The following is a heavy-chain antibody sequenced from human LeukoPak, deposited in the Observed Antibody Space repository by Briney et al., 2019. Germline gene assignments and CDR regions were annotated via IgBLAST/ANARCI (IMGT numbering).Heavy chain of an antibody. Sequence: PGGSLRLSCAASGFTFTSYDMHWVRQAPGKGLEWVAVISYDGISKSYADFVKGRFTISRDNSKNTLYLQMNSLRADDTAVYYCAKAALAGTLRSPSTYYFDYWGQGTLVTVSS. D-gene: IGHD6-19*01. J-gene: IGHJ4*02. CDR2: ISYDGISK. V-gene: IGHV3-30*18. CDR1: GFTFTSYD. CDR3: AKAALAGTLRSPSTYYFDY.